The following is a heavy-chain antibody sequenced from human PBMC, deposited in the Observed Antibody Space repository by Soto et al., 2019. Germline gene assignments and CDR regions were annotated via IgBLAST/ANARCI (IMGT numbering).Heavy chain of an antibody. J-gene: IGHJ6*03. V-gene: IGHV1-18*01. CDR3: ARPATQQLGASYYYYYMDV. D-gene: IGHD6-13*01. CDR1: GYTFXSYG. Sequence: ASVKVSCNASGYTFXSYGISWVRQAPGQGLEWTGWISAYNGTTNYAQKLQGRVTMTTDTSTSTAYMELRSLRSDDTAVYYCARPATQQLGASYYYYYMDVWGKGTTVTVSS. CDR2: ISAYNGTT.